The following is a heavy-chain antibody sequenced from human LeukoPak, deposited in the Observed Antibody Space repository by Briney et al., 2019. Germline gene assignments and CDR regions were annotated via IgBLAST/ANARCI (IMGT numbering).Heavy chain of an antibody. CDR2: IYYSGST. CDR1: GGSISSSSYY. Sequence: SKTLSLTCTVSGGSISSSSYYWGWIRQPPGKGLEWIGSIYYSGSTNYNPSLKSRVTISVDTSKNQFSLKLSSVTAADTAVYYCARDHPSSGTSTWGQGTLVTVSS. J-gene: IGHJ5*02. V-gene: IGHV4-39*07. D-gene: IGHD6-19*01. CDR3: ARDHPSSGTST.